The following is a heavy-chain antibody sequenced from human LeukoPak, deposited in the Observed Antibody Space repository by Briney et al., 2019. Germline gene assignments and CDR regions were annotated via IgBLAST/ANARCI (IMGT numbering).Heavy chain of an antibody. J-gene: IGHJ4*02. Sequence: GESLKISCKGSGYTFTSYWIGWVRQMPGKGLEWMGIIYPGDSDTRYSPSFQGQVTISADKSISTAYLQWSSLKASDTAMYYCARPIGSRDGYNFFDYWGQGTLVIVSS. CDR1: GYTFTSYW. V-gene: IGHV5-51*01. CDR3: ARPIGSRDGYNFFDY. D-gene: IGHD5-24*01. CDR2: IYPGDSDT.